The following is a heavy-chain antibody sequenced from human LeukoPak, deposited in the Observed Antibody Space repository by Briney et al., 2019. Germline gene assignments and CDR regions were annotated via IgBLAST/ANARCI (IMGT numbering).Heavy chain of an antibody. CDR3: AKDASTAPPIYYYYYMDV. V-gene: IGHV3-23*01. CDR2: ISGSGGST. J-gene: IGHJ6*03. Sequence: GGSLRLSCAASGFTFSSYAMSWVRQAPGKGLEWVSAISGSGGSTYYADSVKGRFTISRDNSKNTLYLQMNSLRAEDTAVYYCAKDASTAPPIYYYYYMDVWGKGTTVTVSS. D-gene: IGHD2-21*02. CDR1: GFTFSSYA.